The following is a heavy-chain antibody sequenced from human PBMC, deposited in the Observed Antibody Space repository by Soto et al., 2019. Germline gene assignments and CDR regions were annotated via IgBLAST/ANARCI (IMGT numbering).Heavy chain of an antibody. J-gene: IGHJ5*02. CDR2: IYYSENP. D-gene: IGHD4-4*01. V-gene: IGHV4-39*01. CDR1: GGSVSSVSYY. CDR3: ARRDLSNYVRFDP. Sequence: PSETLSPTCTVSGGSVSSVSYYWGWIRQPPGKGLEWIGSIYYSENPYYNPSLKSRVTISIDTSKNQFSLKLSSVTAADTAVYYCARRDLSNYVRFDPWGQGTLVTVSS.